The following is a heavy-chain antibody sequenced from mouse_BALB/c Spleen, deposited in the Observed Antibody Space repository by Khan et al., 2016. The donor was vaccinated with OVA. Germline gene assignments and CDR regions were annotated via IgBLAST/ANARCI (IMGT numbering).Heavy chain of an antibody. CDR3: AKGGNYVGGSMDY. CDR2: INPYNGGS. V-gene: IGHV1-18*01. Sequence: VQLQQSGPELVKPGTSMKISCKASGYSFTDYTMNWVKQSHGKNLEWIGLINPYNGGSRYSQKFTGKATLTVDKSSSTAYMELLSLTSDESAVYYGAKGGNYVGGSMDYWGQGTSVTVSS. D-gene: IGHD2-1*01. CDR1: GYSFTDYT. J-gene: IGHJ4*01.